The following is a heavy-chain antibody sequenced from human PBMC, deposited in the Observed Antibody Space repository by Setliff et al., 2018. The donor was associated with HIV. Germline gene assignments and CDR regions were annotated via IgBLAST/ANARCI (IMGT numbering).Heavy chain of an antibody. Sequence: SETLSLTCTVSGGSISSHYWSWIRQPPGKGLEWIGHIYTSGSTNYNPSLKSRVTMSVGTSKNQFSLKLSSVTAADTAVYYCAGMKIAVAGTGFDNWGQGTLVTVSS. CDR3: AGMKIAVAGTGFDN. D-gene: IGHD6-19*01. CDR2: IYTSGST. CDR1: GGSISSHY. J-gene: IGHJ4*02. V-gene: IGHV4-4*08.